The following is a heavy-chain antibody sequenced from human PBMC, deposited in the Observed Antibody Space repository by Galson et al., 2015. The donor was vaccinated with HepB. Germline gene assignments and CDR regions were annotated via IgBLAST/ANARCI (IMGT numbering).Heavy chain of an antibody. CDR3: ARFLGDYGYFDY. CDR2: ISYDGSNK. Sequence: SLRLSCAASGFTFSSYAMHWVRQAPGKGLEWVAVISYDGSNKYYADSVKGRFTISRDNSKNTLYLQMNSLRAEDTAVYYCARFLGDYGYFDYWGQGTLVTVSS. D-gene: IGHD4-17*01. CDR1: GFTFSSYA. J-gene: IGHJ4*02. V-gene: IGHV3-30-3*01.